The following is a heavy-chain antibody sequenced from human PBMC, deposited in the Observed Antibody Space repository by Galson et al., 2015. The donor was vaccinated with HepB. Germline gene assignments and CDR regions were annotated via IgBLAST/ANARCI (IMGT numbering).Heavy chain of an antibody. CDR2: ISGSGGTT. CDR3: AGYCSSTSCYRGRFAFDI. D-gene: IGHD2-2*02. J-gene: IGHJ3*02. CDR1: GFTFSSHA. V-gene: IGHV3-23*01. Sequence: SLRLSCAASGFTFSSHAMTWVRQAPGKGLEWVSVISGSGGTTYYADSVKGRFTISKDNSKNTLYLQMNRLRAEDTALYYCAGYCSSTSCYRGRFAFDIWGQGTMVTVSS.